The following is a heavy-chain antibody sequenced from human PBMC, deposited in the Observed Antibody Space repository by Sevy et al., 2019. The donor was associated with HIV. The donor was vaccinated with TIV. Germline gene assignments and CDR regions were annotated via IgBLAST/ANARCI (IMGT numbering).Heavy chain of an antibody. J-gene: IGHJ5*02. CDR1: GNTFTAHY. D-gene: IGHD5-12*01. CDR2: INPNSGGT. Sequence: ASLKVSCKAFGNTFTAHYMHWVRLVPGQGLEWMGWINPNSGGTKYAQKFQGRVTMTRDTSISTAYMEMSRLRSDDTALYYCATYSDYGGAFDPWGQGTLVTVSS. CDR3: ATYSDYGGAFDP. V-gene: IGHV1-2*02.